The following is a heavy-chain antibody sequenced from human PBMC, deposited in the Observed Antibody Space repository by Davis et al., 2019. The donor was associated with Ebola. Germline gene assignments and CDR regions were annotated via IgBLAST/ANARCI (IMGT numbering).Heavy chain of an antibody. Sequence: GASLKISCAASGFTFSSYAMSWVRQAPGKGLEWVSAISGSGGSTYYADSVKGRFTISRDNSKNTLYLQMNSLRAEDTAVYYCAKGARSIAARPYYYYYMDVWGKGTTVTVSS. J-gene: IGHJ6*03. V-gene: IGHV3-23*01. CDR1: GFTFSSYA. D-gene: IGHD6-6*01. CDR2: ISGSGGST. CDR3: AKGARSIAARPYYYYYMDV.